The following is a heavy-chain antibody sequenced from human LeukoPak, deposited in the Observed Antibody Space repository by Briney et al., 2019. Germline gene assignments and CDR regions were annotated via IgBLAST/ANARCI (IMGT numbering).Heavy chain of an antibody. D-gene: IGHD1-26*01. CDR3: ASQDRGAPLAARLYYYYMDV. J-gene: IGHJ6*03. CDR1: GGTFSSYA. V-gene: IGHV1-69*13. Sequence: GASVKVSCKASGGTFSSYAISWVRQAPGQGLEWMGGIIPIFGTANYAQKFQGRVTITADESTSTAYMELSSLRSEDTAVYYCASQDRGAPLAARLYYYYMDVWGKGTTVTVSS. CDR2: IIPIFGTA.